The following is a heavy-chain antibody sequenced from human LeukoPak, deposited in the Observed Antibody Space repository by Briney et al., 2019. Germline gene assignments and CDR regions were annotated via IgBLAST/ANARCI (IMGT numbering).Heavy chain of an antibody. CDR1: GGSFSGYY. Sequence: PSETLSLTCAVYGGSFSGYYWSWIRQPPGKGLEWIGEINDSGSTNYNASLKSRVTISVDRSKKEYSLKMSSVTAADTAVYYCARRLSTSLPGFDPWGQGTLVTVSS. J-gene: IGHJ5*02. CDR3: ARRLSTSLPGFDP. V-gene: IGHV4-34*01. CDR2: INDSGST. D-gene: IGHD6-6*01.